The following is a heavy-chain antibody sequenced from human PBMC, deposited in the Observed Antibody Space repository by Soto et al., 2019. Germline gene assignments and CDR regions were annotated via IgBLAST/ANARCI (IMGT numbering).Heavy chain of an antibody. CDR2: TKDKFYSFAS. V-gene: IGHV3-72*01. Sequence: GGSLRLSCATSVFTFSDHFVDWVRQAPGKGLEWIGRTKDKFYSFASQYGASAQGRFTISRDDSANSVYLQIDGLKSEDTAVYYCSLIRGVMGYWGQGTLVTVSS. CDR3: SLIRGVMGY. D-gene: IGHD3-10*01. CDR1: VFTFSDHF. J-gene: IGHJ4*02.